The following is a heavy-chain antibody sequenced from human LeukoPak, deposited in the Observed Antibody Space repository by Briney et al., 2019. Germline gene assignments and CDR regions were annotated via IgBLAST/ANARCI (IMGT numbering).Heavy chain of an antibody. CDR1: GFTFSTYA. J-gene: IGHJ4*02. V-gene: IGHV3-23*01. D-gene: IGHD1-26*01. CDR3: ARDPGGSFDY. Sequence: GGSLRLSCAASGFTFSTYAMSWVRQAPGKGLEWVSTIIDTDKTNYADSVKGRFTVSRDNSKNTLFLQMNNLRVEDTAIFYCARDPGGSFDYWGQGTLVTVSS. CDR2: IIDTDKT.